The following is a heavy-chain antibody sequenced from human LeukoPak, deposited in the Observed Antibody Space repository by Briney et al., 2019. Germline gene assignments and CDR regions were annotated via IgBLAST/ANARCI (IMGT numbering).Heavy chain of an antibody. D-gene: IGHD4-17*01. CDR2: ISAYNGNT. V-gene: IGHV1-18*01. CDR1: GYTFTSYG. Sequence: ASVKVSCKASGYTFTSYGIIWVRQAPGQGLEWMGWISAYNGNTKYAHKLQGRVTMTTDTSTSTAYMELRSLRSDDTAVYYCARLTTVTTAGHYGMDVWGQGTTVTVSS. CDR3: ARLTTVTTAGHYGMDV. J-gene: IGHJ6*02.